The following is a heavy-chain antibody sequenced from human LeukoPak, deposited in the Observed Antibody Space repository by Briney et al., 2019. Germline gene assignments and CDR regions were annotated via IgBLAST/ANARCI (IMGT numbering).Heavy chain of an antibody. V-gene: IGHV3-66*01. J-gene: IGHJ3*02. CDR1: GFTVRSNY. D-gene: IGHD6-19*01. CDR3: VRDRWYSSGWYNYAFDI. CDR2: IYSGGNT. Sequence: GGSLRLSCVVSGFTVRSNYMSWVRQAPGKGLEWGSAIYSGGNTYYADSVKGRFTISRDNSKNTHYLQMNSLRADDRAVYYCVRDRWYSSGWYNYAFDIWGQGTMVTVSS.